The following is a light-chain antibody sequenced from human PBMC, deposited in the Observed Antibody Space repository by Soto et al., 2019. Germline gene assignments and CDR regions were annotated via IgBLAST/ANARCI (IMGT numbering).Light chain of an antibody. CDR3: TSYTSSSTGV. CDR1: SSDVGGYNY. CDR2: EVS. Sequence: QSALTQPASVSGSPGQSNTISCTGTSSDVGGYNYVSWYQQHPGKAPKLMIYEVSNRPSGVSNRFSGSKSGNTASLTISGLQAEDEADYYCTSYTSSSTGVFGGGTQLTVL. V-gene: IGLV2-14*01. J-gene: IGLJ3*02.